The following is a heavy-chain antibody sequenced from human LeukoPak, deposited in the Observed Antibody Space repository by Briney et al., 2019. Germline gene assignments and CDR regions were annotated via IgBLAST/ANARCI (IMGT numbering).Heavy chain of an antibody. CDR3: ARERVGANTEDY. D-gene: IGHD1-26*01. Sequence: SETLSLTCTVSGGSISSGSYYWSWIRHPAGKGLEWIGRIYTSGSTNYNPSLKSRVTISVDTSKNQFSLKLSSVTAADTAVYYCARERVGANTEDYWGQGTLVTVSS. J-gene: IGHJ4*02. V-gene: IGHV4-61*02. CDR1: GGSISSGSYY. CDR2: IYTSGST.